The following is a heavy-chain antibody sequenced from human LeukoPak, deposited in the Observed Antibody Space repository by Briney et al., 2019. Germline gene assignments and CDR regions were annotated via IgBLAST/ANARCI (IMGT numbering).Heavy chain of an antibody. J-gene: IGHJ4*02. CDR3: ARERYYYDSSGYPAYFDY. Sequence: AGGSLRLSCAASGFTFSSYGMHWVRQAPGKGLEWVAVIWYDGSNKYYADSVKGRFTISRDNSKNTLYLQMNSLRAEDTAVYYCARERYYYDSSGYPAYFDYWGQGALVTVSS. CDR2: IWYDGSNK. D-gene: IGHD3-22*01. CDR1: GFTFSSYG. V-gene: IGHV3-33*01.